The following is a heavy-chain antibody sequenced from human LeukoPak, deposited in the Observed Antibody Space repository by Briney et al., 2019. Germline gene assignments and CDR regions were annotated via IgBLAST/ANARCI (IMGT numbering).Heavy chain of an antibody. CDR3: AKAPVTTCRGAYCYPFDY. Sequence: PGGSLRLSCAASGFTVSSNYMSWVRQAPGKGLEWVSASDSGNTYHADSVKGRFTISRDSSKNTLFLQMNRLRPEDAAVYYCAKAPVTTCRGAYCYPFDYWGQGTLVTVSS. CDR2: SDSGNT. J-gene: IGHJ4*02. D-gene: IGHD2-21*01. CDR1: GFTVSSNY. V-gene: IGHV3-53*01.